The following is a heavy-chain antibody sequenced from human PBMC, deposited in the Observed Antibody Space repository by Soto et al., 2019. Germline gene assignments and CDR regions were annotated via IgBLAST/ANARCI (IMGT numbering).Heavy chain of an antibody. CDR1: GYTFTSYG. Sequence: QVQLVQSGAEVKKPGASVKVSCKASGYTFTSYGISWVRQAPGQGLEWMGWISAYNGNTNYAQKLQGRVTMTTDTSTSTAYMELRSLRADDTAVYYCARVLAVADMGNWFDPWGQGTLVTVSS. J-gene: IGHJ5*02. V-gene: IGHV1-18*01. D-gene: IGHD6-19*01. CDR3: ARVLAVADMGNWFDP. CDR2: ISAYNGNT.